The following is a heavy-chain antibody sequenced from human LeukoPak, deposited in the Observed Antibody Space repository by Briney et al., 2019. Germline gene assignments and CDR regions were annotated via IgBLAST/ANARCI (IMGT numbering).Heavy chain of an antibody. Sequence: SKTLSLTCAVYGGSFSGYYWSWIRQPPGKGLEWIGEINHSGSTNYNPSLKSRVTISVDTSKNQFSLKLSSVTAADTAVYYCARPPRKVGATSAGWFDPWGQGTLVTVSS. J-gene: IGHJ5*02. CDR2: INHSGST. CDR3: ARPPRKVGATSAGWFDP. V-gene: IGHV4-34*01. D-gene: IGHD1-26*01. CDR1: GGSFSGYY.